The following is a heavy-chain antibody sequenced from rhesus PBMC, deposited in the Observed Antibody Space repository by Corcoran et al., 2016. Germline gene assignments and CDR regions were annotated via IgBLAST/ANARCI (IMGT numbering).Heavy chain of an antibody. CDR3: ASGSGSYTYFDC. Sequence: QVQLQESGPGLVKPSETLSLTCAVSGYSISGYYWSWIRQAPGKGLDWIGYITQIGSTSSYPSLKSRVTISRDTSTNQFSLTLSSVTAADTAVYYCASGSGSYTYFDCWGQGVLVTVSS. J-gene: IGHJ4*01. CDR1: GYSISGYY. D-gene: IGHD3-16*01. V-gene: IGHV4-122*02. CDR2: ITQIGST.